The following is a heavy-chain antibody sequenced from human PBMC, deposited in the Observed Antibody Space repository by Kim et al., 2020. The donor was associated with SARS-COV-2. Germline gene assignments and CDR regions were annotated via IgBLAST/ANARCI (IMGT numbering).Heavy chain of an antibody. J-gene: IGHJ4*02. Sequence: GGSLRLSCAASGFTFDDYGMSWVRQAPGKGLEWVSGINWNGGSTGYADSVKGRFTISRDNAKNSLYLQMNSLRAEDTALYHCASSKTGLLWFGELFEWGQGTLVTVSS. CDR2: INWNGGST. CDR1: GFTFDDYG. CDR3: ASSKTGLLWFGELFE. D-gene: IGHD3-10*01. V-gene: IGHV3-20*01.